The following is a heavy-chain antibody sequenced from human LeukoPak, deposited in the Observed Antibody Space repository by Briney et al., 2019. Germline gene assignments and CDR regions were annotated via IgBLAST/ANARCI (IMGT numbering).Heavy chain of an antibody. Sequence: GGSLRLSCAASGFTFNNYGMHWVRQAPGKGLEWVSSISSSSSYIYYADSVKGRFTISRDNAKNSLYLQMNSLRAEDTAVYYCASDDNGDYSSSSVDGYWGQGTLVTVSS. CDR2: ISSSSSYI. V-gene: IGHV3-21*01. D-gene: IGHD6-6*01. J-gene: IGHJ4*02. CDR3: ASDDNGDYSSSSVDGY. CDR1: GFTFNNYG.